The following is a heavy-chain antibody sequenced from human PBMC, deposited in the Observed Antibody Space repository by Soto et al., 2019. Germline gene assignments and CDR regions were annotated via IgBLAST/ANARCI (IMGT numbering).Heavy chain of an antibody. Sequence: ASVKVSCKTSGYTFARYGISWVRQVPGQGLEWMGWISTYNDNTKYAQKLKGRVTMSTDTSTDTVYMELRSLTSDDTAVYYCAREGYCSSGSCALYSHDFFGMDVCGQGPTVTVSS. D-gene: IGHD2-15*01. CDR2: ISTYNDNT. CDR3: AREGYCSSGSCALYSHDFFGMDV. CDR1: GYTFARYG. J-gene: IGHJ6*02. V-gene: IGHV1-18*01.